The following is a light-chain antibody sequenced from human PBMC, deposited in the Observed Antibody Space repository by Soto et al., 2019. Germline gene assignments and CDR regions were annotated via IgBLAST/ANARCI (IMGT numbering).Light chain of an antibody. V-gene: IGLV2-14*03. CDR1: IGDVGGYNY. Sequence: QSALTQPASVSGSPGQSITISCSGTIGDVGGYNYVSWYQHHPGKAPKLIIYDVTYRPSGVSDRFSGSKSGNMASLAISGLQAEDEAAYYCCSYTSGRPLVVFGGGTKLTVL. CDR3: CSYTSGRPLVV. J-gene: IGLJ2*01. CDR2: DVT.